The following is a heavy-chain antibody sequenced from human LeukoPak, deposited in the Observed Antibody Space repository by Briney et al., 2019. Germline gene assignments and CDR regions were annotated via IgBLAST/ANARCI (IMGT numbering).Heavy chain of an antibody. J-gene: IGHJ3*02. Sequence: SETLSLTCTASGGSISSSSYYWGWIRQPPGKGLEWIGSIYYSGSTYYNPSLKSRVTISVDTSKNQFSLKLSSVTAADTAVYYCASRLAYDYVWGSYRHDAFDIWGQGTMVTVSS. CDR2: IYYSGST. D-gene: IGHD3-16*02. CDR3: ASRLAYDYVWGSYRHDAFDI. CDR1: GGSISSSSYY. V-gene: IGHV4-39*07.